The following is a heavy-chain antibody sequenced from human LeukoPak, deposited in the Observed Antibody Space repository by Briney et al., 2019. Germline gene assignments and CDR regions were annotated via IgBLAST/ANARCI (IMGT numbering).Heavy chain of an antibody. J-gene: IGHJ6*03. CDR3: ARQISDYYYYYIDV. CDR1: GGSISSSHYY. Sequence: SETLPLTCTVSGGSISSSHYYWGWLRPPPGKGLEWIGAIYYSGTTYYYPSLESRVTISEDTSKNVFSLTLRSVTASDTAVYYCARQISDYYYYYIDVWGKGTTVTVSS. CDR2: IYYSGTT. D-gene: IGHD3-3*01. V-gene: IGHV4-39*01.